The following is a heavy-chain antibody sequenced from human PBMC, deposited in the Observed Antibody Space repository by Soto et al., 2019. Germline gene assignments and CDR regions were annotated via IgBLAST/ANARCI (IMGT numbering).Heavy chain of an antibody. Sequence: SETLSLTCTVSGGSISSGGYYWSWIRQHPGKGLEWIGYIYYSGSTYYNPSLKSRVTISVDTSKNQFSLKLSSVTAADTAVYYCAGGPYGSGNHHLNNWGQGDLGTVSS. V-gene: IGHV4-31*03. J-gene: IGHJ4*02. CDR2: IYYSGST. CDR1: GGSISSGGYY. D-gene: IGHD3-10*01. CDR3: AGGPYGSGNHHLNN.